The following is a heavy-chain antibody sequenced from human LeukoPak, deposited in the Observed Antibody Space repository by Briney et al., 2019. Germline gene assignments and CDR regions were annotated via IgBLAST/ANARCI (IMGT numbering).Heavy chain of an antibody. CDR1: GFTFSSYW. CDR3: ARDLLKEFCSGTSCYASPDY. Sequence: GGSLRLSCAASGFTFSSYWMSWVRQAPGKGLEWVANINQDGSKKYYADSVKGRFTISRDNAKNSLYLQMNNLRAEDTAVYYCARDLLKEFCSGTSCYASPDYWGQGTLVTVSS. CDR2: INQDGSKK. J-gene: IGHJ4*02. V-gene: IGHV3-7*01. D-gene: IGHD2-2*01.